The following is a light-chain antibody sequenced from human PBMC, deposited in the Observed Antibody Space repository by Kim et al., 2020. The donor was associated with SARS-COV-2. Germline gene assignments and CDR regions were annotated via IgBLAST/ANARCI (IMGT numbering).Light chain of an antibody. CDR1: QTIDKY. Sequence: DIQMTQSPSSLAASVGDRVTITCRTSQTIDKYLNWYPRKPGKAPNLLIFAISSLRSGVPSRFSGSGSGTDFTLTISSLQPEDFATYFCQQSDTTPATFGQGTKVEI. CDR3: QQSDTTPAT. V-gene: IGKV1-39*01. CDR2: AIS. J-gene: IGKJ2*01.